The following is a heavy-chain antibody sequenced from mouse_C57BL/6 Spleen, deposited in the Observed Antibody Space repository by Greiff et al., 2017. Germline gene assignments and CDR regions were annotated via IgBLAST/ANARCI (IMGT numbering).Heavy chain of an antibody. CDR1: GYAFSSSW. D-gene: IGHD2-5*01. V-gene: IGHV1-82*01. CDR2: IYPGGGDT. J-gene: IGHJ4*01. CDR3: ARSYYSNYEDYYAMDY. Sequence: QVQLKESGPELVKPGASVKISCKASGYAFSSSWMNWVKQRPGKGLEWIGRIYPGGGDTNYNGKFKGKATLTADKSSSKAYMQLSSLTSEDSAVYFCARSYYSNYEDYYAMDYWGQGTSVTVSS.